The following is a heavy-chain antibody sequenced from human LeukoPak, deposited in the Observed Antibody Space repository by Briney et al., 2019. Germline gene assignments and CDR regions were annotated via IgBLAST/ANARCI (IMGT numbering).Heavy chain of an antibody. V-gene: IGHV3-7*03. CDR2: IKEDGSER. D-gene: IGHD2-15*01. CDR3: ARGGYQYGSY. J-gene: IGHJ4*02. CDR1: GFTFSSYW. Sequence: GGSLRLSCAASGFTFSSYWMSWVRQAPGKGLEWVARIKEDGSERYYVDSVKGRFTISRDNVKNSLYLQMNSLRAEDTAVYYCARGGYQYGSYWGQGTLVTVSS.